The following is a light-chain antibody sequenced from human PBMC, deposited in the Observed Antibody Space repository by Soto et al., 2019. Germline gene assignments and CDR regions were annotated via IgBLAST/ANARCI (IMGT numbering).Light chain of an antibody. CDR3: SSYTSSSPLYV. CDR2: EAS. CDR1: STDFVSYNR. J-gene: IGLJ1*01. V-gene: IGLV2-18*02. Sequence: QSALTQPPSVSGSPGQSVTISCTGTSTDFVSYNRVSWYQQPPGTAPKLIIYEASNRPSGVPDRFSGPKSGNTASLTISGLQAEDEADYYCSSYTSSSPLYVFGTGTKVTVL.